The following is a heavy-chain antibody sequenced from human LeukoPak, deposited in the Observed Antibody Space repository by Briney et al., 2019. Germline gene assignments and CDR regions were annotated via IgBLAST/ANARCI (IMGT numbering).Heavy chain of an antibody. V-gene: IGHV4-38-2*02. J-gene: IGHJ3*02. CDR3: ARDEGDYVWGSSPSAFDI. CDR2: IYHSGST. CDR1: GYSISSGYY. D-gene: IGHD3-16*01. Sequence: SETLSLTCTVSGYSISSGYYWGWIQQPPGKGLEWIGSIYHSGSTYYNPSLKSRVTISVDTSKNQFSLKLSSVTAADTAVYYCARDEGDYVWGSSPSAFDIWGQGTMVTVSS.